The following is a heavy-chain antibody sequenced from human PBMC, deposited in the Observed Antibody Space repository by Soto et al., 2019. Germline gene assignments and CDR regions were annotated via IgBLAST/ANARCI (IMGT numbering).Heavy chain of an antibody. D-gene: IGHD4-17*01. Sequence: QVQLVQSGAEVKKPGASVKVSCKASGYTFTSYAMHWVRQAPGQRLEWMGWINAGNGNTKYSQKFQGRVTITRDTSASTAYMELSRLRSEDTAVYYCARDFYGDYDYWGQGTLVTVSS. CDR3: ARDFYGDYDY. CDR1: GYTFTSYA. V-gene: IGHV1-3*01. J-gene: IGHJ4*02. CDR2: INAGNGNT.